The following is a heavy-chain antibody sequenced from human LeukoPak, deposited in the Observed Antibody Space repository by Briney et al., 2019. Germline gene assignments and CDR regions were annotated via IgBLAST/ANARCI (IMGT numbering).Heavy chain of an antibody. CDR2: INPNSGGT. Sequence: ASVKVSCKASGYTFTGYYMHWVRQAPGPGLEWMGRINPNSGGTNYAQKFQGRVTMTRDTSISTAYMELSRLRSDDTAVYYCARDRIQLWEYYYYYYYMDVWGKGTTVTVSS. J-gene: IGHJ6*03. CDR3: ARDRIQLWEYYYYYYYMDV. V-gene: IGHV1-2*06. D-gene: IGHD5-18*01. CDR1: GYTFTGYY.